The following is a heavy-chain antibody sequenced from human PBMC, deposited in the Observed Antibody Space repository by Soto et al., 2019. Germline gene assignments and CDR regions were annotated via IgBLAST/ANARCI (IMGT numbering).Heavy chain of an antibody. CDR1: GYSFTSYW. CDR3: ARLRYDFWSGYPYYYGMDV. V-gene: IGHV5-51*01. D-gene: IGHD3-3*01. CDR2: IYPGDSDT. J-gene: IGHJ6*02. Sequence: GESLKISCKGSGYSFTSYWIGWVRQMPGKGLEWMGIIYPGDSDTRYSPSFQGQVTISADKSISTAYLQWSSLKASDTAMHYCARLRYDFWSGYPYYYGMDVWGQGTTVTVSS.